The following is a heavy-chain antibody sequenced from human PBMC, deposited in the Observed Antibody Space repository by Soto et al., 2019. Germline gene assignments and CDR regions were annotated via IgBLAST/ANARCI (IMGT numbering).Heavy chain of an antibody. V-gene: IGHV3-48*02. CDR1: GFTFSSYS. J-gene: IGHJ4*02. CDR2: ISGGSSTI. CDR3: AGEEGIAARRFYFY. D-gene: IGHD6-6*01. Sequence: PGGSLRLSCAASGFTFSSYSMNWVRQAPGKGLEWVSYISGGSSTIYYADSVKGRFTISRDNAQNSLYLQMNSLRDEDTAVYYCAGEEGIAARRFYFYWGQGTLVTVSS.